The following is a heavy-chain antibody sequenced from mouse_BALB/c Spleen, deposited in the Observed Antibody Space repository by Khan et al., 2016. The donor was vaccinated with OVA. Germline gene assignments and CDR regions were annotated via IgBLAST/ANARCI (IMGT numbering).Heavy chain of an antibody. CDR3: ARRGITGSMDY. J-gene: IGHJ4*01. Sequence: QIQLVQSGTELAKPGASVKMSCKASGYTFNSYWMHWVKQRPGQGLEWIGYINPSTGFPEYNQKFKDKATLTADKSSSTAYMQLSSLTYEDSAVYYCARRGITGSMDYWGQGTSVTVSS. D-gene: IGHD1-1*01. CDR2: INPSTGFP. V-gene: IGHV1-7*01. CDR1: GYTFNSYW.